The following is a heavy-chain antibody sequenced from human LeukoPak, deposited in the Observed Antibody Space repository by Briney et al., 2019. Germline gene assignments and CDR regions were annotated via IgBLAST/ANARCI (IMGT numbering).Heavy chain of an antibody. CDR1: GGSISSYS. D-gene: IGHD3-10*01. Sequence: PSGTLSLTCTVSGGSISSYSWGCIRQPAGEGLEWIGRIYTSGGTAYNPSLKSRVPISVDTSKSQFSLKLRSVTAAGTAVYYCARQIDGFGEFRYFDYWGQGNLGTVSS. V-gene: IGHV4-4*07. J-gene: IGHJ4*02. CDR3: ARQIDGFGEFRYFDY. CDR2: IYTSGGT.